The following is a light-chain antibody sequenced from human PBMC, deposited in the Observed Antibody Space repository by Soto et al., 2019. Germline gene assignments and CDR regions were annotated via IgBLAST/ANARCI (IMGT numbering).Light chain of an antibody. CDR3: QKYNGAFS. CDR2: DAT. Sequence: DIQMTQSPPSLSASVGDRVTITCRASQGISYYLAWYQQKPGKGPKLLIYDATILQSRVPSRFSGSGSGTDFTLTISSLQPEDVATYYCQKYNGAFSFGPGTKVDIK. J-gene: IGKJ3*01. CDR1: QGISYY. V-gene: IGKV1-27*01.